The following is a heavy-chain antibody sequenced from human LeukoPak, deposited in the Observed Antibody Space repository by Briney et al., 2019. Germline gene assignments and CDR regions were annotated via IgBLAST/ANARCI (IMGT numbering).Heavy chain of an antibody. Sequence: GGSLRLSCAASGFTFDDYAMHWVRQAPGKGLEWVSSITSNSGYVAYADSVKGRFSISRDNAKNSLYLQMNSLRTEDMAVYYCVQDSYAISSSGSTFASWGQGTLVTVSS. CDR1: GFTFDDYA. J-gene: IGHJ4*02. CDR3: VQDSYAISSSGSTFAS. V-gene: IGHV3-9*03. D-gene: IGHD2-2*01. CDR2: ITSNSGYV.